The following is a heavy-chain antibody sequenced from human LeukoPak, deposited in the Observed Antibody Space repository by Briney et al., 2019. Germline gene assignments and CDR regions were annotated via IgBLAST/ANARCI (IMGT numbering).Heavy chain of an antibody. CDR2: INHSGRT. CDR1: GGSFSGYY. CDR3: ARRGIGDIVVVPAARSFDY. J-gene: IGHJ4*02. D-gene: IGHD2-2*01. V-gene: IGHV4-34*01. Sequence: PSETLSLTCAVYGGSFSGYYWSWIRQPPGKGLEWIGEINHSGRTNYNPSLKSRVTISVDTSKNQFSLKLSSVTAADTAVYYCARRGIGDIVVVPAARSFDYWGQGTLVTVSS.